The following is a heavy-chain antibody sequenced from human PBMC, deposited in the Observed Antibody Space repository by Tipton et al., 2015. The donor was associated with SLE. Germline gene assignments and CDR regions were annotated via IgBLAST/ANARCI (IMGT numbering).Heavy chain of an antibody. D-gene: IGHD3-22*01. CDR2: IYYSGST. CDR3: ARERFSSNYYDSSGPFDY. V-gene: IGHV4-59*01. Sequence: TLSLTCTVSGGSISSYYWSWIRQPPGKGLEWIGYIYYSGSTNYNPSLKGRVTISVDTSKNQFSLKLSSVTAADTAVYYCARERFSSNYYDSSGPFDYWGQGTLVTVSS. J-gene: IGHJ4*02. CDR1: GGSISSYY.